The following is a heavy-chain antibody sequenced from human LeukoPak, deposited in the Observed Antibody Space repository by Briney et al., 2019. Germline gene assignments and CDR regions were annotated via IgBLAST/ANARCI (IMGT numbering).Heavy chain of an antibody. V-gene: IGHV3-20*04. J-gene: IGHJ4*02. CDR1: GFTFDDYG. CDR3: ARDQNDFWSGYYTCFDY. CDR2: INWDGGST. D-gene: IGHD3-3*01. Sequence: GGSLRLSCAASGFTFDDYGMSWVRPAPGKGLEWVSGINWDGGSTGYADSVKGRFTISRDNAKNILYLQMNSLRAEDTALYYCARDQNDFWSGYYTCFDYWGQGTLVTVSS.